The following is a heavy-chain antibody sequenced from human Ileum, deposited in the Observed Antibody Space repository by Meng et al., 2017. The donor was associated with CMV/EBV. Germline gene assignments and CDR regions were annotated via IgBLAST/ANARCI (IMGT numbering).Heavy chain of an antibody. Sequence: GGSLRLSCAASGFTFSSNWMSWVRQAPGKGLERVANIKQDGSEKKYVDSVKGRFTISRDNAKNFLYLQMSGLRAEDTAVYYCAKNLYSHYYYGMDLWGHGTTVTVSS. CDR3: AKNLYSHYYYGMDL. J-gene: IGHJ6*02. CDR2: IKQDGSEK. D-gene: IGHD2-8*01. CDR1: GFTFSSNW. V-gene: IGHV3-7*01.